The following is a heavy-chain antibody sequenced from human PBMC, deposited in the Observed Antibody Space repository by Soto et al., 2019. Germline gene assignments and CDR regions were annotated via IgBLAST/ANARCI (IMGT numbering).Heavy chain of an antibody. Sequence: DVQLVESGGDLVQPGGSLRLSCAASGFSFSSYWMTWVRQAPGKGLEWVANIKQDGREKYYVASVKGGFTISRDNGKNLLFLQMDSLTPDDTAVYYCAVDGVRNGAYNGWLDPWGQGTLVTVSS. CDR1: GFSFSSYW. D-gene: IGHD3-16*01. CDR2: IKQDGREK. CDR3: AVDGVRNGAYNGWLDP. J-gene: IGHJ5*02. V-gene: IGHV3-7*03.